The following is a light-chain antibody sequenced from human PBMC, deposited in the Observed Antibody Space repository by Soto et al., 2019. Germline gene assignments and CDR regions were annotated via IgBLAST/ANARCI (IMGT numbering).Light chain of an antibody. CDR3: SSYTRSSTVV. Sequence: QSALTQPASVSGSPGQSITIYCTGNSSDVGGYNYVSWYQQHTGKAPKLMIYDVSNRPSGVYNRFSGSKSGNTAFLTISGLQAVDAADYYCSSYTRSSTVVFGGGTKLTVL. J-gene: IGLJ2*01. CDR2: DVS. V-gene: IGLV2-14*01. CDR1: SSDVGGYNY.